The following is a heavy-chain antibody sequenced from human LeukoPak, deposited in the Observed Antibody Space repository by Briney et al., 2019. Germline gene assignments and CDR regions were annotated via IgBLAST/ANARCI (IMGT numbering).Heavy chain of an antibody. V-gene: IGHV3-74*01. Sequence: GGSLRLSCAASEFTFSTYWMHWVRQAPGKGLVWVSRINSGGSSTNYADSVKGRFTISRDNAKNTLYLQMNSLSIEDTAIYYCASGYSSDYGGNVYWGQGTLVTVSS. D-gene: IGHD4-23*01. J-gene: IGHJ4*02. CDR3: ASGYSSDYGGNVY. CDR1: EFTFSTYW. CDR2: INSGGSST.